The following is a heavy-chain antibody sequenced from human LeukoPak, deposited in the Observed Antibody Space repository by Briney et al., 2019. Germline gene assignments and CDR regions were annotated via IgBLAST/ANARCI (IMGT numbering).Heavy chain of an antibody. CDR3: AREEYGYNSPCDY. CDR2: ISSSSSGI. Sequence: PGGSLRLSCAASGFTFSSYGMNWVRQAPGKGLEWVSSISSSSSGIYYADSVKGRFTISRDNAKNSLYLQMNSLKAEDTAVYYCAREEYGYNSPCDYWGQGTLVTVSS. D-gene: IGHD5-24*01. V-gene: IGHV3-21*01. J-gene: IGHJ4*02. CDR1: GFTFSSYG.